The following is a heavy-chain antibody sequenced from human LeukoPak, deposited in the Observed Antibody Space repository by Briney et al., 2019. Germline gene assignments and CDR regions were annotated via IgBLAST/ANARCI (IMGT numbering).Heavy chain of an antibody. CDR3: AKDVYGDYGGLDY. D-gene: IGHD4-17*01. CDR2: ISGSGSST. J-gene: IGHJ4*02. V-gene: IGHV3-23*01. CDR1: GFAFSSYA. Sequence: GGSLRLSCAASGFAFSSYAMSWVRQAPGRGLEWFSAISGSGSSTHYGDSVKGRFTISRDNSRNTLYLQLNRLRAEDTAVYYCAKDVYGDYGGLDYWGQGTLVTVSS.